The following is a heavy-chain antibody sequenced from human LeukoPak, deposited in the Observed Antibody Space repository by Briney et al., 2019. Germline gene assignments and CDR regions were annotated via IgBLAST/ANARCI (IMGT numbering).Heavy chain of an antibody. CDR3: ARLHGDYAYFQP. J-gene: IGHJ1*01. CDR2: IYPGVSDT. Sequence: GESLKISCKGSGYSFSDYWIGWVRQMPGKGLELMGIIYPGVSDTRYRPSFQGQVTISADKSISTAYLQWSSLKASDTAMYYCARLHGDYAYFQPWGQGTLVTVSS. D-gene: IGHD4-17*01. V-gene: IGHV5-51*01. CDR1: GYSFSDYW.